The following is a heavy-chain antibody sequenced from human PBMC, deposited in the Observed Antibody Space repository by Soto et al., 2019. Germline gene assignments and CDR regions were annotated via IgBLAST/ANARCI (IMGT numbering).Heavy chain of an antibody. J-gene: IGHJ4*02. CDR3: VGGGLPYFDH. D-gene: IGHD3-16*01. CDR1: GFPFSNFE. Sequence: EVQVVESGGGLVQPGGSLRLSCVASGFPFSNFEMNWIRQAPGKGLEWISYIAVGGAAYYADSVKGRFTISRDDAKNSLFLQMNSWGVGDTAVYYWVGGGLPYFDHWGRGTLVTVSS. V-gene: IGHV3-48*03. CDR2: IAVGGAA.